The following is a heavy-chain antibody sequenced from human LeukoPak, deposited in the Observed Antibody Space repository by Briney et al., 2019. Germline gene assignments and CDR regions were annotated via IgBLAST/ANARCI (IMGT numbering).Heavy chain of an antibody. CDR1: GGSIRSYY. Sequence: PSETLSLTCSVSGGSIRSYYWSWFRQPPGKGLEWIGSIYYSGSTTYNPSLKSRVTISVDTSKNQFSLKLSSVTAADTAVYYCARSSRSSWYSYYFDYWGQGTLVTVSS. CDR2: IYYSGST. V-gene: IGHV4-59*12. J-gene: IGHJ4*02. CDR3: ARSSRSSWYSYYFDY. D-gene: IGHD6-13*01.